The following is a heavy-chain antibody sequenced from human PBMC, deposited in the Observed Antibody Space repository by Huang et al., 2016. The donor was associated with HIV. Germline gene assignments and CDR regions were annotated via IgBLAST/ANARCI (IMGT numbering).Heavy chain of an antibody. V-gene: IGHV1-18*04. Sequence: QVQLVQSGAEVKRPGASLKVSCKTSGFTFTNYGFSWGRQAPGQGLEWLGWVSANSDDINDEVKCEGRVSMTTDTTSGTAYMELRRLTSDDTATYYCVRESLYFGDFLFDHWGQGTPVTVSA. CDR2: VSANSDDI. CDR3: VRESLYFGDFLFDH. CDR1: GFTFTNYG. D-gene: IGHD3-10*01. J-gene: IGHJ4*02.